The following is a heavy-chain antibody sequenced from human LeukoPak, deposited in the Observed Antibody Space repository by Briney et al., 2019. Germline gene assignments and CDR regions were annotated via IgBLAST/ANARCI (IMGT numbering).Heavy chain of an antibody. D-gene: IGHD3-10*01. CDR1: GGSISNFY. J-gene: IGHJ4*02. V-gene: IGHV4-59*08. Sequence: PSETLSLTCSVSGGSISNFYWSWIRQPPGKGLEWIGYIYSNGGTNYNPSLKSRVTMSVDTSKNQCSLKLNSVNAAYTAVYYCARHVSGVYGSRGDFDYWGQGTLVTVSS. CDR3: ARHVSGVYGSRGDFDY. CDR2: IYSNGGT.